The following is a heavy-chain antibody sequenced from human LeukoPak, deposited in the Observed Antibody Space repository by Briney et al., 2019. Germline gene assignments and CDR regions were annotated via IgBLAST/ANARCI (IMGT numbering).Heavy chain of an antibody. V-gene: IGHV3-23*01. CDR1: GFTFSHYA. CDR2: ISGSGGST. Sequence: AGGSLRLSCAASGFTFSHYAMSWVRQAPGKGLEWVSGISGSGGSTYYADSVKGRLTASRDNSKNTLYLQMTSLRVEDTAVYYCAKELAYAYYFDVWGKGTTVTVSS. J-gene: IGHJ6*03. D-gene: IGHD1-1*01. CDR3: AKELAYAYYFDV.